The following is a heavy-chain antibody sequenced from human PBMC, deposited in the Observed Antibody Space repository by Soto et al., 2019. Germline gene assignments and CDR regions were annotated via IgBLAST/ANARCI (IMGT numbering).Heavy chain of an antibody. CDR1: GFSFRNYA. J-gene: IGHJ3*02. V-gene: IGHV3-48*03. CDR2: ISFSGSTI. CDR3: ARENPDDAFDI. Sequence: PGGSLRLSCAASGFSFRNYAMTWVRQAPGKGLEWVSYISFSGSTIYYADSVKGRFTISRDNAKKSLDLQVNSLRAEDTAVYYCARENPDDAFDIWGQGTMVTVSS.